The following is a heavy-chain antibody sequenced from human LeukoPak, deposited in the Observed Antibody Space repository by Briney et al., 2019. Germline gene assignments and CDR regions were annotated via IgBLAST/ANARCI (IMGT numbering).Heavy chain of an antibody. CDR2: INTDGKII. V-gene: IGHV3-74*03. D-gene: IGHD1-14*01. J-gene: IGHJ4*02. CDR3: VGGMGNH. CDR1: GFTFTTYW. Sequence: GGSLRLSCAASGFTFTTYWMHWVRQAPGKGLVWVSRINTDGKIITYADSVKGRFTISRDNAKNTVCLQMKSLRVEDTAVYYCVGGMGNHWGQGTLVTVSS.